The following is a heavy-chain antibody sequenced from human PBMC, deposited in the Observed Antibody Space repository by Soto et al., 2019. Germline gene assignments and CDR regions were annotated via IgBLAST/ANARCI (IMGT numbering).Heavy chain of an antibody. CDR2: ISVSVGST. Sequence: VQLLESGGGLVQPGGSLRLSCATFGFTFKTYAMTWVRQAPGKGLEWVSTISVSVGSTYSADSVQGRFTVSSDISDNTLFLRMTSLTADDTAVYFCAKRDVPHSTSNAYFYDHWGRGVLVTVSS. V-gene: IGHV3-23*01. CDR3: AKRDVPHSTSNAYFYDH. CDR1: GFTFKTYA. J-gene: IGHJ4*02. D-gene: IGHD2-21*02.